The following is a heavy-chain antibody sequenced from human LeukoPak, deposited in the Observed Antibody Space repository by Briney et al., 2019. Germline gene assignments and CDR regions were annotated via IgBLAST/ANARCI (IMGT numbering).Heavy chain of an antibody. CDR1: GFTFGTYG. D-gene: IGHD3-9*01. Sequence: GGSLRLSCAASGFTFGTYGMHWVRQAPGKGLEWVAVTWTEEIYKYYADSVKGRFTISRDNAKNSLYLQMNSLRAEDTAVYYCVRDPDILTGIAFDIWGQGTMVTVSS. J-gene: IGHJ3*02. CDR3: VRDPDILTGIAFDI. V-gene: IGHV3-33*01. CDR2: TWTEEIYK.